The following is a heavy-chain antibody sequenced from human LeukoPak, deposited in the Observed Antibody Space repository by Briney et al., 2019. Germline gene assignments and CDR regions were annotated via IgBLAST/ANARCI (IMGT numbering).Heavy chain of an antibody. J-gene: IGHJ3*02. D-gene: IGHD3-10*01. CDR2: ISGSGDST. Sequence: GGSLRLSCAASGFTFSSYAMNGVRQAPGKGLEWVSTISGSGDSTYYADSVKGRFTISRDNSRKTVYLQMNSLRAEDTAVYYCAKDSSPPLVRGVITNAFGIWGQGTMVTVSS. CDR3: AKDSSPPLVRGVITNAFGI. CDR1: GFTFSSYA. V-gene: IGHV3-23*01.